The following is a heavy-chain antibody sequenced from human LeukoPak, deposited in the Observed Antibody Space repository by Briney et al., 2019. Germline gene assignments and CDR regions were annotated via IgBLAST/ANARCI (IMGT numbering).Heavy chain of an antibody. CDR3: ARSYSNHLFGMDV. CDR1: GFTFSSYA. J-gene: IGHJ6*02. V-gene: IGHV3-23*01. Sequence: GGSLRLSCAASGFTFSSYAMSWVRHAPGEGLEWVSAISDSGGTTYYADSVKGRFTISRDNSKNTLYLQMNSLRGEDTAVYYCARSYSNHLFGMDVWGQGTTVTVS. D-gene: IGHD4-11*01. CDR2: ISDSGGTT.